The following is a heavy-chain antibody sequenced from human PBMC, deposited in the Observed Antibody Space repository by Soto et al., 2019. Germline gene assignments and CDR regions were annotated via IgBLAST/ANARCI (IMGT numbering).Heavy chain of an antibody. CDR2: ISAYNGKT. CDR3: ARDDVVTIRRDAFDI. CDR1: RYTFTSYG. J-gene: IGHJ3*02. D-gene: IGHD5-12*01. V-gene: IGHV1-18*01. Sequence: QVPLVQSGAEVKKPGASVKVSCKASRYTFTSYGISWVRQAPGQGLEWMGWISAYNGKTNYAQKHQGKVTMTKDTSTSTADMELKSSRSDDPAVYFCARDDVVTIRRDAFDIWGQGPMVTVSS.